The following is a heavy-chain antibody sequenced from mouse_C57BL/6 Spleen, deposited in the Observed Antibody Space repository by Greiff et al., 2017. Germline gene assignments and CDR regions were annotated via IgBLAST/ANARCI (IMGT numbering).Heavy chain of an antibody. J-gene: IGHJ1*03. Sequence: EVQRVESGGGLVQPKGSLKLSCAASGFTFNTYAMHWVRQAPGKGLEWVARIRSKSSNYATYYADSVKDRFTISRDDSQSMIYLQMNNLKTEDTAMYYCVRDYYGSSPHYWYFDVWGTGTTVTVSS. CDR2: IRSKSSNYAT. CDR1: GFTFNTYA. D-gene: IGHD1-1*01. CDR3: VRDYYGSSPHYWYFDV. V-gene: IGHV10-3*01.